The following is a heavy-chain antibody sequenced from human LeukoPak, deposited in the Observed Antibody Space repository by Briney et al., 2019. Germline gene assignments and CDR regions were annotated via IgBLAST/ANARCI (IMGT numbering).Heavy chain of an antibody. J-gene: IGHJ3*02. V-gene: IGHV1-69*05. CDR2: IIPIFGTA. Sequence: SVKVSCEASGGTFSSYAISWVRQAPGQGLEWMGGIIPIFGTANYAQKFQGRVTITTDESTSTAYMELSSLRSEDTAVYYCARDQLVVAATPYDAFDIWGQGTMVTVSS. D-gene: IGHD2-15*01. CDR1: GGTFSSYA. CDR3: ARDQLVVAATPYDAFDI.